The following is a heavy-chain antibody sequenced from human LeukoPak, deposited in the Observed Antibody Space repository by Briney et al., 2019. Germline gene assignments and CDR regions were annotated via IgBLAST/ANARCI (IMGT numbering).Heavy chain of an antibody. CDR1: GGSISSSSYY. CDR2: IYYSGRT. CDR3: ARGDSFIVVVVAATIAFDY. Sequence: SETLSLTCTVSGGSISSSSYYWGWIRQPPGKGLEWIGSIYYSGRTYYNPSLKSRVTISVDTSKNQFSLKLSSVTAADTAVYYCARGDSFIVVVVAATIAFDYWGQGTLVTVSS. V-gene: IGHV4-39*07. D-gene: IGHD2-15*01. J-gene: IGHJ4*02.